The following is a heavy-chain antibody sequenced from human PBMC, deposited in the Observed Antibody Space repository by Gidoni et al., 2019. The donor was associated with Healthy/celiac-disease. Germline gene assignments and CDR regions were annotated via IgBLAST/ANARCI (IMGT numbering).Heavy chain of an antibody. J-gene: IGHJ6*02. V-gene: IGHV3-66*04. CDR3: ARPNCSGGSCYSGWYYGMDV. Sequence: EVQLVESGGGLVQPGGSLRLSCAASGFTVSSTYMSWVRQAPGKGLEWVSVIYSGGSTYYADSVKGRFTISRDNSKNTLYLQMNSLRAEDTAVYYCARPNCSGGSCYSGWYYGMDVWGQGTTVTVSS. CDR1: GFTVSSTY. D-gene: IGHD2-15*01. CDR2: IYSGGST.